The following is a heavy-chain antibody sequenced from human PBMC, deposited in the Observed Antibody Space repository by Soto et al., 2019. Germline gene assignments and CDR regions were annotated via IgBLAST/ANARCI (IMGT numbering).Heavy chain of an antibody. J-gene: IGHJ4*02. CDR2: ISSSSSTI. CDR3: ARAPDVGGRYRSAYFDY. Sequence: GWSLRLSCAASGFTFSSYSMTWVRQAPGKRLEWVSYISSSSSTIYYADSVTGRFTISRDNAKNSLYLQMNSLRDEDMAVYYCARAPDVGGRYRSAYFDYWGQGTVVTVSS. CDR1: GFTFSSYS. V-gene: IGHV3-48*02. D-gene: IGHD3-16*02.